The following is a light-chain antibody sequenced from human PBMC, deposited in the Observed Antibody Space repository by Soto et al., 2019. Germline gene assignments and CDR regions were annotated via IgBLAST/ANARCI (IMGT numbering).Light chain of an antibody. CDR3: HQRQSWPRT. CDR2: KAS. Sequence: DIQMTQSPSTLSAFVGDRVTITCRASQSISSWLAWYQQKPGKAPKLLIFKASTLESGVPSRFSGSGSGTEFALTISDVQPEDFALYYCHQRQSWPRTFGQGTKVDIK. V-gene: IGKV1-5*03. CDR1: QSISSW. J-gene: IGKJ1*01.